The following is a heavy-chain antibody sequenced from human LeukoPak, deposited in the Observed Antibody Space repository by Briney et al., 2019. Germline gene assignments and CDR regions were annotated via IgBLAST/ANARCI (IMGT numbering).Heavy chain of an antibody. D-gene: IGHD3-16*01. CDR2: IYHSGST. V-gene: IGHV4-59*01. CDR3: AREVGLGMYNWFDP. Sequence: SETLSLTCTVSGGSISNYYWYWIRQPPGKGLECIGYIYHSGSTNYNPSLKSRVTISVDTSKNQFSLKLRSVTAADTAVYYCAREVGLGMYNWFDPWGQGTLVTVSS. CDR1: GGSISNYY. J-gene: IGHJ5*02.